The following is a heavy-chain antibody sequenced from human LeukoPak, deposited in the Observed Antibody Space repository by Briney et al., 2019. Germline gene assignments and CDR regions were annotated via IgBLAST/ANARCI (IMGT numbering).Heavy chain of an antibody. CDR3: ARDEDAYDYVWGSYRYYFDY. V-gene: IGHV3-30-3*01. J-gene: IGHJ4*02. D-gene: IGHD3-16*02. CDR2: ISYDGSNK. Sequence: GGSLRLSCAASGFTFSSYAMPWVRQAPGKGLEWVAVISYDGSNKYYADSVKGRFTISRDNSKNTLYLQMNSLRAEDTAVYYCARDEDAYDYVWGSYRYYFDYWGQGTLVTVSS. CDR1: GFTFSSYA.